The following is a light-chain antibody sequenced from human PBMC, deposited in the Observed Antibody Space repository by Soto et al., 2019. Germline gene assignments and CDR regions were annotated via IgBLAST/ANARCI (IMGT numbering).Light chain of an antibody. CDR2: RND. CDR3: AAWDDSLSGFV. CDR1: TSNIGSNY. V-gene: IGLV1-47*01. J-gene: IGLJ1*01. Sequence: QSVLTQPPSASGTPGQRVTIPCSGSTSNIGSNYVYWYQQLPGTAPKLLIYRNDQRPSGVPDRFSGSKSGTSASLAISGLRSEDEADYYCAAWDDSLSGFVVGAGTKLTV.